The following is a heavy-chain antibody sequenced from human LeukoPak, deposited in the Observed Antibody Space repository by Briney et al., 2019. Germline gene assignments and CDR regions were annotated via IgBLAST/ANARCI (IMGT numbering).Heavy chain of an antibody. V-gene: IGHV4-59*01. CDR1: SDSIDNYY. CDR2: YSSTGDS. Sequence: SETLSLTCTVSSDSIDNYYWTWIRQSPGKRLEWLGYYSSTGDSEYNPSLKSRVTMSVDMSKNQFSLKLTSVTAADTAVYFCARGYHWNYGWFDPWGQGPLVTVSS. CDR3: ARGYHWNYGWFDP. J-gene: IGHJ5*02. D-gene: IGHD1-7*01.